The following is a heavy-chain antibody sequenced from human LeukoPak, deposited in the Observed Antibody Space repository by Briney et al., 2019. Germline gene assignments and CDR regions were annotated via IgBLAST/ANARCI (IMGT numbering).Heavy chain of an antibody. CDR2: IYYSGST. D-gene: IGHD3-22*01. CDR3: ARAQEGYYYDSSGYYYFDY. CDR1: GGSISSYY. Sequence: PSETLSLTCTVSGGSISSYYWSSLRQPPGKGLEWIGYIYYSGSTNYNPSLKSRVTISVDTSKNQFSLKLSSVTAADTAVYYCARAQEGYYYDSSGYYYFDYWGQGTLVTVSS. J-gene: IGHJ4*02. V-gene: IGHV4-59*01.